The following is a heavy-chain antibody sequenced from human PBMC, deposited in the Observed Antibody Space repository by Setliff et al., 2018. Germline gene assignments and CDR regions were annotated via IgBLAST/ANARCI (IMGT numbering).Heavy chain of an antibody. V-gene: IGHV4-4*07. D-gene: IGHD5-18*01. J-gene: IGHJ6*03. CDR1: GGSISSYY. CDR2: IYTSGST. CDR3: ARDRRGYSYGSLGYYYYMDV. Sequence: SETLSLTCTVSGGSISSYYWSWIRQPAGKGLEWIGRIYTSGSTNYNPSPKSRVTMSVDTSKNQFSLKLSSVTAADTAVYYCARDRRGYSYGSLGYYYYMDVWGKGTTVTVSS.